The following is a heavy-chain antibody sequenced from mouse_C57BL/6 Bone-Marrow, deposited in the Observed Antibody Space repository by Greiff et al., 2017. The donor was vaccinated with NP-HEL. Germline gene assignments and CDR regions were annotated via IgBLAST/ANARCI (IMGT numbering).Heavy chain of an antibody. CDR1: GFSLTSYG. V-gene: IGHV2-2*01. J-gene: IGHJ2*01. CDR3: ARTGTLGYFDY. CDR2: IWSGGST. Sequence: QVQLKESGPGLVQPSHCLSITCTVSGFSLTSYGVHWVRQSPGKGLEWLGVIWSGGSTDYNAAFISRLSISKDNSKSQVFFKMNSLQADDTAIYYCARTGTLGYFDYWGQGTTLTVSS. D-gene: IGHD4-1*01.